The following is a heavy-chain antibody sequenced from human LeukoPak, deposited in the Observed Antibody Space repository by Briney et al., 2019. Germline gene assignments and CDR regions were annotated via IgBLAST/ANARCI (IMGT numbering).Heavy chain of an antibody. CDR1: GDSMTNYY. J-gene: IGHJ4*02. D-gene: IGHD5-18*01. Sequence: SETLSLTCTVSGDSMTNYYWNWIRQPPGKGLEWIGYIYYSGSTNYNPPLKSRVTISVDTSKNQFSLKLSSVTAADTAVYYCARLLERRGSSYGYDYWGQGTLVTVSS. V-gene: IGHV4-59*08. CDR2: IYYSGST. CDR3: ARLLERRGSSYGYDY.